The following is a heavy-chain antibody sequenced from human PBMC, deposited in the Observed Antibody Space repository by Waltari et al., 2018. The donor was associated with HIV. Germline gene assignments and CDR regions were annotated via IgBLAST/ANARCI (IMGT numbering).Heavy chain of an antibody. CDR1: GYKFTKFY. D-gene: IGHD1-1*01. CDR3: AAGQQF. V-gene: IGHV1-69-2*01. CDR2: VDPAHGEA. J-gene: IGHJ4*02. Sequence: DAQMVQSGAEVKKPGSTLRISCKTSGYKFTKFYIHWVQQAPGKGLEWMGLVDPAHGEAVYAERFQGRLTISADTPTDTGYLYVTSPTSDDSVVYFCAAGQQFWGQGTLVTVSS.